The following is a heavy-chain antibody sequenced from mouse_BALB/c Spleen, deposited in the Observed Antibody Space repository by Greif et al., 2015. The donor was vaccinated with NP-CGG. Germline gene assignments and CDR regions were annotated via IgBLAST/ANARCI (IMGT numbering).Heavy chain of an antibody. D-gene: IGHD4-1*01. CDR3: ARWDGVYAIDY. CDR2: ISSGSSTI. V-gene: IGHV5-17*02. J-gene: IGHJ4*01. CDR1: GFTFSSFG. Sequence: EVNVVESGGGLVQPGGSRKLSCAASGFTFSSFGMHWVRQAPEKGLEWVAYISSGSSTIYYADTVKGRFTISRDNPKNTLFLQMTSLRSEDTAMYYCARWDGVYAIDYWGQGTSVTVSS.